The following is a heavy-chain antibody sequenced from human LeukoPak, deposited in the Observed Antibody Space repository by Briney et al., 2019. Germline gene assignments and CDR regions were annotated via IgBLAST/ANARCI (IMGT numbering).Heavy chain of an antibody. D-gene: IGHD3-10*01. V-gene: IGHV4-59*01. CDR2: ISYTGST. J-gene: IGHJ6*02. CDR3: ARDFLPSMVRGGTHHYGMDV. CDR1: GGSISRYY. Sequence: SETLSLTCTVSGGSISRYYWSWIRQSPGKGLEWIGYISYTGSTNYDPSLKSRVTMSLDTSKNQFSLNLSSVTAADTAVYYCARDFLPSMVRGGTHHYGMDVWGQGTAVIVS.